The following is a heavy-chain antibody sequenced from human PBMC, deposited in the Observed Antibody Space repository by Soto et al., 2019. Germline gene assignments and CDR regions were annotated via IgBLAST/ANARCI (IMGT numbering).Heavy chain of an antibody. CDR3: ALHLTAVRYFDS. D-gene: IGHD4-17*01. CDR1: GFSLSTAGVG. Sequence: QITLRESGPTVVKPTQTLPLTCTVSGFSLSTAGVGVGWIRQPPGKALEWLALIYWDDDKRYSPSLKSRLTITTETYKNQEVFKMTHMNPVDAATYYCALHLTAVRYFDSWGQGTLVTVYS. CDR2: IYWDDDK. V-gene: IGHV2-5*02. J-gene: IGHJ4*02.